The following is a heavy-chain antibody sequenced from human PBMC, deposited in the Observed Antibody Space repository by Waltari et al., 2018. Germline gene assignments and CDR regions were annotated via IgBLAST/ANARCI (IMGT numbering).Heavy chain of an antibody. CDR2: ISSKSTYI. CDR3: ARDTIFYGSGSYDP. Sequence: QLVESGGGLVNPGSSLRLSCAASGFRFSDYHMHWHRRAPGKGLEWVSSISSKSTYIYYADSVRGRFSIAGDNAENSLFLQMNNLRGEDTAVYYCARDTIFYGSGSYDPWGQGTRVTVSS. J-gene: IGHJ5*02. V-gene: IGHV3-21*01. D-gene: IGHD3-10*01. CDR1: GFRFSDYH.